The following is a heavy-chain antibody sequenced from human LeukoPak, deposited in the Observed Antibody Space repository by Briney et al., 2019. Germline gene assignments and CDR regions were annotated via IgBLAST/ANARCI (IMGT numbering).Heavy chain of an antibody. CDR2: ISSSGTTI. CDR3: ARDQVPALAN. V-gene: IGHV3-48*03. Sequence: GGSLRLSCAASGFTFSSYEMSWVRQAPGKGLEWLSYISSSGTTIYYADSVKGRFTISRDNAKNSLYLQMNSLRVEDTAVYYCARDQVPALANWGQGTLVTVSS. D-gene: IGHD5-18*01. J-gene: IGHJ4*02. CDR1: GFTFSSYE.